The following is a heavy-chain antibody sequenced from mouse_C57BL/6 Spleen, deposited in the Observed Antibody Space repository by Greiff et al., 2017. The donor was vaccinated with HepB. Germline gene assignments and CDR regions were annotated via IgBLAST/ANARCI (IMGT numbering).Heavy chain of an antibody. V-gene: IGHV1-9*01. Sequence: QVQLKQSGAELMKPGASVKLSCKAPGYTFTGYWIEWVKQRPGHGLEWIGEILPGSGSTNYNEKFKGKATFTADTSSNTAYMQHSSLTTEDSAIYYCAREGDDCDRGYFDVWGTGTTVTVSS. D-gene: IGHD2-4*01. CDR2: ILPGSGST. J-gene: IGHJ1*03. CDR3: AREGDDCDRGYFDV. CDR1: GYTFTGYW.